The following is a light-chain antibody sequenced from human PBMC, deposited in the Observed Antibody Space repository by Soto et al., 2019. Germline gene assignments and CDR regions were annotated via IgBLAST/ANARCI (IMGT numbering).Light chain of an antibody. V-gene: IGLV2-8*01. J-gene: IGLJ2*01. CDR3: SSYAGRNNWGV. CDR1: SSDVGGYNY. Sequence: QSVLTQPPSASGSPGQSVTISCTGTSSDVGGYNYVSWYQQHPGKAPKLMIYEVSERPSGVPDRFSGSKSGNTASLTVSGLQAEDEADYYCSSYAGRNNWGVFGGGTQLTVL. CDR2: EVS.